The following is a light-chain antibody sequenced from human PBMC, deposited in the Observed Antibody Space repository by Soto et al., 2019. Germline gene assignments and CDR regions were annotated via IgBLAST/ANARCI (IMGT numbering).Light chain of an antibody. V-gene: IGKV3-15*01. Sequence: EIVMTQSPATLSVSPGERATLSCRASQSVSSNLAWYQQKPGQAPRLLIYGASTRATCIPARFSGSGSGTEFILSISSLQSEDFAVYYCHQYNNWPPWTFGQGTKVEIK. CDR3: HQYNNWPPWT. CDR2: GAS. J-gene: IGKJ1*01. CDR1: QSVSSN.